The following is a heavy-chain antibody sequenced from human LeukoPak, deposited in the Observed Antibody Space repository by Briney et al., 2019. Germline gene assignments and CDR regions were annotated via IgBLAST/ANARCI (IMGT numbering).Heavy chain of an antibody. Sequence: PGGSLRLSCAASGFTVSSNYMSWVRQAPGKGLEWVSVIYSGGSTYYADSVKGRFTISRDNSKNTLYLQMNSLRAEDTAVYYCARGKPSWIRDYYGMDVWGQGTTVTVSS. CDR2: IYSGGST. V-gene: IGHV3-66*01. CDR1: GFTVSSNY. J-gene: IGHJ6*02. D-gene: IGHD5-18*01. CDR3: ARGKPSWIRDYYGMDV.